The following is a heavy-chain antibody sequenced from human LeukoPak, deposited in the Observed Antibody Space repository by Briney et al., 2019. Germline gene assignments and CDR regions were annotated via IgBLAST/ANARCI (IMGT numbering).Heavy chain of an antibody. V-gene: IGHV1-18*04. D-gene: IGHD6-19*01. J-gene: IGHJ4*02. CDR1: GYTFTSYG. Sequence: ASVKVSCKASGYTFTSYGISWVRQAPGQGLEWMGWISAYNGNTNYAQKLQGRVTMTTDTSTSAAYMELRSLRSDDTAVYYCARDNKQWLAFDYWGQGTLVTVSP. CDR2: ISAYNGNT. CDR3: ARDNKQWLAFDY.